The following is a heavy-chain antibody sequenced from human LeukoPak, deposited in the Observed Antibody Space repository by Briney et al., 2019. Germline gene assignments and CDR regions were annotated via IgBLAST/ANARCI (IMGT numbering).Heavy chain of an antibody. D-gene: IGHD2-2*02. J-gene: IGHJ4*02. Sequence: GASVKVSCKASGYTFTSYYMHWVRQAPGQGFEWMGISNPSGGTTNYAPNFHDRVTMTRDLSTSTVYMELSSLRSEDTAVYYCARTYCSTTSCYIRQFDYWGQGTLVTVSS. CDR2: SNPSGGTT. V-gene: IGHV1-46*01. CDR3: ARTYCSTTSCYIRQFDY. CDR1: GYTFTSYY.